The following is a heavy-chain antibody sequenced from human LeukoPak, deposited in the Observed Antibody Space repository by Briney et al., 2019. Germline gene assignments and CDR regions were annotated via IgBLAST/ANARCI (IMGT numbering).Heavy chain of an antibody. V-gene: IGHV3-23*01. J-gene: IGHJ4*02. Sequence: GGSLRLSCAASGFTLSNYPMGWVRQAPGKGLEWLSAIGEEKSGSWTKSADSVKGRFTISRDNPENTLYLQMDSLTVEDTAVYYCAKAGVISGWDYWGQGVLVTVSS. CDR2: IGEEKSGSWT. D-gene: IGHD3-3*02. CDR1: GFTLSNYP. CDR3: AKAGVISGWDY.